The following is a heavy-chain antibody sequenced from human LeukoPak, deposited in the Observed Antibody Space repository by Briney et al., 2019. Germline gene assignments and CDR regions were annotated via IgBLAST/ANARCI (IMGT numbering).Heavy chain of an antibody. V-gene: IGHV1-2*04. CDR1: EYTFTGYY. D-gene: IGHD3-3*01. CDR2: INPGSGGT. CDR3: ARGGFVVAPPLAV. J-gene: IGHJ6*02. Sequence: ASVKVSCKASEYTFTGYYLHWVRQAPGQGLEWMGCINPGSGGTNYAQKFQGWVTMTRDMYISTAYMELSSLRYDDTAVYYCARGGFVVAPPLAVWGQGTTVTVSS.